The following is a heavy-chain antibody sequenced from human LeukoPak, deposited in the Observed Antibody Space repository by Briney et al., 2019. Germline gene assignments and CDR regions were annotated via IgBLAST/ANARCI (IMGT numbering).Heavy chain of an antibody. D-gene: IGHD2-2*01. Sequence: PSETLSLTCAVYGGSFSGYYWSWIRQPPGKGLEWIGEINHSESTNYNPSLKSRVTISVDTSKNQFCLKLSSVTAADTAVYYCARRIVVVPAAMRRTFDYWGQGTLVTVSS. CDR3: ARRIVVVPAAMRRTFDY. V-gene: IGHV4-34*01. CDR1: GGSFSGYY. CDR2: INHSEST. J-gene: IGHJ4*02.